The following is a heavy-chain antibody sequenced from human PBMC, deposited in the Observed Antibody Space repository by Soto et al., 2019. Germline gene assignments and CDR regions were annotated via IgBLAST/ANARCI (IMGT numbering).Heavy chain of an antibody. CDR2: ISGSGDRT. J-gene: IGHJ4*02. V-gene: IGHV3-23*01. D-gene: IGHD3-22*01. CDR1: GLTISNYP. Sequence: EVQLLESGGGLVQPGGSLRLSCAASGLTISNYPMSWVRQAPGKGLDWVSGISGSGDRTYYGDSAKGRFTISKDISKNSLSLQLDSLGVDDTAVYFCVKDDGGYPSTAPHWGQGTLVTVSS. CDR3: VKDDGGYPSTAPH.